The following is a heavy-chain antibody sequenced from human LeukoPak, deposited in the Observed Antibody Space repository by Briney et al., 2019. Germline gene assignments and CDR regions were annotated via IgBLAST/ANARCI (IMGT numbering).Heavy chain of an antibody. J-gene: IGHJ4*02. CDR2: IWYDGSNK. CDR3: ARDHVVRGVIIKPLDY. D-gene: IGHD3-10*01. Sequence: GGSLGISCAAPGFTFCSYGMHWVPPAPGKGLEWVAVIWYDGSNKYYADSGKGRFTISRDNSKNTLYLQMNSLRAEDTAVYYCARDHVVRGVIIKPLDYWGQGTLVTVSS. V-gene: IGHV3-33*01. CDR1: GFTFCSYG.